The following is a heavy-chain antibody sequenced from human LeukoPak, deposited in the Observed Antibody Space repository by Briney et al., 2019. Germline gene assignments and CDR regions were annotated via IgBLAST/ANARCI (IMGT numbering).Heavy chain of an antibody. CDR2: ISSSSSYI. CDR3: AREGYGGNGDFDH. CDR1: GFTFSSYS. V-gene: IGHV3-21*01. Sequence: PGGSLRLSCAASGFTFSSYSMNWVRQAPGKGLEWVSSISSSSSYIYYADSVKGRFTISRDNAKNSLYLQMNSLRAEDTAVYYCAREGYGGNGDFDHWGQGTLVTVSS. D-gene: IGHD4-23*01. J-gene: IGHJ4*02.